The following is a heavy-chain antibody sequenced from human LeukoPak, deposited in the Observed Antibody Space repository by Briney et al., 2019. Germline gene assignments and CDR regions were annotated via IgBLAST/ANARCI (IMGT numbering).Heavy chain of an antibody. CDR1: GYSISSGYY. CDR2: MYSSGST. J-gene: IGHJ4*02. D-gene: IGHD1-26*01. Sequence: SETLSLTCAVSGYSISSGYYWGWIRQPAGKGLEWIGRMYSSGSTNYNPSLKSRVTISVDTSKNQFSLKLSSVTAADTAVYYCARGYSGSFSFDYWGQGTLVTVSS. CDR3: ARGYSGSFSFDY. V-gene: IGHV4-38-2*01.